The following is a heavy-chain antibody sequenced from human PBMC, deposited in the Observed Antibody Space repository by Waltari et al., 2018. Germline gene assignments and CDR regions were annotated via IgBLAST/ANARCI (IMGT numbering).Heavy chain of an antibody. CDR3: ARQAVAYFDY. CDR1: GGSISSSSYY. J-gene: IGHJ4*02. CDR2: IYYSGST. D-gene: IGHD6-19*01. V-gene: IGHV4-39*01. Sequence: QLQLQESGPGLVKPSETLSLTCTVPGGSISSSSYYWGWIRQPPGKGLEWIGSIYYSGSTYYNPSLESRVTISVDTSKNQFSLKLSSVTAADTAVYYCARQAVAYFDYWGQGTLVTVSS.